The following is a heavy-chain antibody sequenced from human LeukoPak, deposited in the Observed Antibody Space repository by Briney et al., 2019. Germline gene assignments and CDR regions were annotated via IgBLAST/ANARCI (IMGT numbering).Heavy chain of an antibody. J-gene: IGHJ6*03. CDR2: ISAYNGNT. D-gene: IGHD3-9*01. CDR1: GYTFTSYG. V-gene: IGHV1-18*01. Sequence: ASVKVSCKASGYTFTSYGISWVRQAPGQGLEWMGWISAYNGNTNYAQKLQGRVTMTTDTSTSTAYMELRSLRSDDTAVYYCARRRADILTGYHYYYYYYMDVWGKGTTVTVSS. CDR3: ARRRADILTGYHYYYYYYMDV.